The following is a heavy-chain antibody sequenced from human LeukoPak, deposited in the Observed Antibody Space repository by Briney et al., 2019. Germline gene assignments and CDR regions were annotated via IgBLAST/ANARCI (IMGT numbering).Heavy chain of an antibody. Sequence: SETLSLTCAVYGGSFSGYYWSWIRQPPGKGLEWIGEINHSGSTNYNPSLKSRVTISVDTSKNQFSLKLSSVTAADTAVYYCARGHDLGYCSSTSCSDAFDIWGLGTMVTVSS. D-gene: IGHD2-2*01. J-gene: IGHJ3*02. CDR1: GGSFSGYY. V-gene: IGHV4-34*01. CDR2: INHSGST. CDR3: ARGHDLGYCSSTSCSDAFDI.